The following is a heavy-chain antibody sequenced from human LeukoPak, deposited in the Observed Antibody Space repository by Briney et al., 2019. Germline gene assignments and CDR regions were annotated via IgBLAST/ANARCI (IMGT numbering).Heavy chain of an antibody. CDR3: AKAPQSRGLGTFDY. CDR1: GFTFSSYA. V-gene: IGHV3-23*01. Sequence: GSLRHSCAASGFTFSSYAMSWVRQAPGKGLEWVSAISGSGGSTYYADSVKGRFTISRDNSKNTLYLQMNSLRAEDTAVYYCAKAPQSRGLGTFDYWGQGTLVTVSS. D-gene: IGHD3/OR15-3a*01. J-gene: IGHJ4*02. CDR2: ISGSGGST.